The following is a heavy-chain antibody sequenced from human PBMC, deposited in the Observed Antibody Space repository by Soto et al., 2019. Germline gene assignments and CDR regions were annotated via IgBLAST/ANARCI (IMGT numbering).Heavy chain of an antibody. J-gene: IGHJ4*02. V-gene: IGHV1-69*01. Sequence: QVQLVQSGAEVKKPGSSVKVSCKASGGTFSSYAISWVRQAPGQGLEWMGGIIPIFGTANYAQKFQGRVTITAYESTSTAYMELISLKSEDTDLYYCGIDHGHYYDSSGYQFDYWGQGTMVTVSS. CDR2: IIPIFGTA. CDR1: GGTFSSYA. D-gene: IGHD3-22*01. CDR3: GIDHGHYYDSSGYQFDY.